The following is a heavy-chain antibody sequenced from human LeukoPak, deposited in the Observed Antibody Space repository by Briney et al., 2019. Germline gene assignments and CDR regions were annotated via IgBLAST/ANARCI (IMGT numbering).Heavy chain of an antibody. CDR2: IYTSGST. J-gene: IGHJ6*03. CDR1: GGSISSYY. V-gene: IGHV4-4*07. CDR3: ARDYGFWSGYYYYYMDV. Sequence: SETLSLTCTVSGGSISSYYWSWIRQPAGKGLEWIGRIYTSGSTNYNPSLKSRVTMSVDTSKNQFSLKLGSVTAADAAVYYCARDYGFWSGYYYYYMDVWGKGTTVTVSS. D-gene: IGHD3/OR15-3a*01.